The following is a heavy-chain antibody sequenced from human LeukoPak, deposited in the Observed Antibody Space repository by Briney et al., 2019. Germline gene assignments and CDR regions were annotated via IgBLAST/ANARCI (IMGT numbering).Heavy chain of an antibody. CDR2: ISGSGGST. CDR3: ARGFMGGSLTLFDY. V-gene: IGHV3-23*01. D-gene: IGHD1-26*01. Sequence: LTGGSLRLSCAASGFTFSSYAMSWVRQAPGKGLEWVSAISGSGGSTYYADSVKGRFTISRDNAKNSLYLQMNSLRAEDTALYYCARGFMGGSLTLFDYWGQGTLVTVSS. J-gene: IGHJ4*02. CDR1: GFTFSSYA.